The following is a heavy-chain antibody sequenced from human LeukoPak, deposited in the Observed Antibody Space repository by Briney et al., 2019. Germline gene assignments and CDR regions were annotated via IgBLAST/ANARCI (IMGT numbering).Heavy chain of an antibody. CDR3: ALLEWLLDLDY. CDR1: GYTFTSYG. D-gene: IGHD3-3*01. J-gene: IGHJ4*02. CDR2: LSAYNRNT. Sequence: ASVTVSFTASGYTFTSYGISWVGQAPGQGLEGMGCLSAYNRNTNHPQNLQRRLTMTTHPSTSTAYMELRSLRSDDTAVYYCALLEWLLDLDYWGQGTLVTVSS. V-gene: IGHV1-18*01.